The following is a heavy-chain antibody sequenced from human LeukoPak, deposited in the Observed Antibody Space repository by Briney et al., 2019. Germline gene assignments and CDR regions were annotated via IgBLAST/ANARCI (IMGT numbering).Heavy chain of an antibody. CDR2: IYYSGST. CDR3: ARASDSSSWTFFDY. Sequence: ETLSLTCTVSGGSTSSCYWSGIGQPPGKGGEGIGYIYYSGSTNYNPYLKSRVTISVDTSKNQFSLKLSSVTAADTAVYYCARASDSSSWTFFDYWGQGTLVTVSS. J-gene: IGHJ4*02. V-gene: IGHV4-59*01. D-gene: IGHD6-13*01. CDR1: GGSTSSCY.